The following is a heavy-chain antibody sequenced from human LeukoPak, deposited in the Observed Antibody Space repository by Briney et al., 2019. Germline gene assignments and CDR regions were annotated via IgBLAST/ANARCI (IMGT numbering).Heavy chain of an antibody. CDR2: INTNTGNP. CDR1: GYTFTSYA. D-gene: IGHD6-13*01. V-gene: IGHV7-4-1*02. CDR3: ASTTKTMVPAAANPGDAFDI. Sequence: ASVKVSCKASGYTFTSYAMNWVRQAPGQGLEWMGWINTNTGNPTYAQGFTGRFVFSLDTSVSTAYLQISSLKAEDTAVYYCASTTKTMVPAAANPGDAFDIWGQGTMVTVSS. J-gene: IGHJ3*02.